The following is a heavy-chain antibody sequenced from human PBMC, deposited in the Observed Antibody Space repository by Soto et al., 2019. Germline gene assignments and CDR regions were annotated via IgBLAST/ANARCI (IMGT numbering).Heavy chain of an antibody. Sequence: PVRPLRHSCAASGFTFISYAMRWILQAPGKGLEWVAVISYDGSNKYYADSVKGRFTISRDNSKNTLYLQMNSLRAEDTAVYYCASCSLSRYSPSHGVDYYYYYGMDVLGQGTTVTGSS. V-gene: IGHV3-30-3*01. J-gene: IGHJ6*02. CDR2: ISYDGSNK. D-gene: IGHD5-18*01. CDR1: GFTFISYA. CDR3: ASCSLSRYSPSHGVDYYYYYGMDV.